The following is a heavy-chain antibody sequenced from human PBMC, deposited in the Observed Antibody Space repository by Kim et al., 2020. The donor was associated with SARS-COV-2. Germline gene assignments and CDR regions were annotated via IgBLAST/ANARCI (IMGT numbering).Heavy chain of an antibody. CDR3: ARDSGYSPGSYYYYGMDV. CDR2: ISSSGSTI. D-gene: IGHD3-10*01. CDR1: GFTFSSYE. J-gene: IGHJ6*02. V-gene: IGHV3-48*03. Sequence: GGSLRLSCAASGFTFSSYEMNWVRQAPGKGLEWVSYISSSGSTIYYADSVKGRFTISRDNAKNSLYLQMNSLRAEDTAVYYCARDSGYSPGSYYYYGMDVWGQGTTVTVSS.